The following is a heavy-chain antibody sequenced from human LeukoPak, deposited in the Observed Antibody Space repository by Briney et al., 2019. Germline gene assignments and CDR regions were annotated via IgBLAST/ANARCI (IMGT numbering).Heavy chain of an antibody. CDR2: INHSGSI. CDR1: GGSFSGYY. D-gene: IGHD3-22*01. J-gene: IGHJ4*02. CDR3: ARGFSRYYYDSSGYYYY. V-gene: IGHV4-34*01. Sequence: SETLSLTCAVYGGSFSGYYWSWIRQPPGKGLEWIGEINHSGSINYNPSLKSRVTISVDTSKNQFSLKLSSVTAADTAVYYCARGFSRYYYDSSGYYYYWGQGTLVTVSS.